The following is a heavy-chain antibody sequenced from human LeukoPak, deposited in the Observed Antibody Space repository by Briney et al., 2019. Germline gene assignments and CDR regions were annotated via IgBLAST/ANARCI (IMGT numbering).Heavy chain of an antibody. CDR3: ARGGSYLSAFDI. Sequence: GGSLRLSCAASGFTFNDYVMHWVRQAPGKGLEWVSHISWNSGIVGYADSVKGRFTISRDNSKNTLYLQMNSLRAEDTAVYYCARGGSYLSAFDIWGQGTMVTVSS. CDR2: ISWNSGIV. CDR1: GFTFNDYV. J-gene: IGHJ3*02. V-gene: IGHV3-9*01. D-gene: IGHD1-26*01.